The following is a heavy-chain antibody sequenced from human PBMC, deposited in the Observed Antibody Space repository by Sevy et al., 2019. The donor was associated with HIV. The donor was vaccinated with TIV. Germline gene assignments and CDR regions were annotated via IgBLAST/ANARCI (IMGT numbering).Heavy chain of an antibody. Sequence: LSLTCTVSGGSISSGGYYWSWIRQAPGKGLEWISYISGGDTTTYYSDSVKGRFTVSRDNAKNSVFLQMISLRAGDTAVYYCAAISGYCRDGTCYAGTSIDQWGEGSLVTVSS. CDR2: ISGGDTTT. CDR3: AAISGYCRDGTCYAGTSIDQ. J-gene: IGHJ4*02. D-gene: IGHD2-15*01. CDR1: GGSISSGGYY. V-gene: IGHV3-11*01.